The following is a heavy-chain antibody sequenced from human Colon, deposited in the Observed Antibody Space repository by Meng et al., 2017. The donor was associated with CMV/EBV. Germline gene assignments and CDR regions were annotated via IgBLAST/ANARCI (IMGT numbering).Heavy chain of an antibody. CDR2: IGTVGDT. J-gene: IGHJ4*02. D-gene: IGHD2-21*01. CDR1: GFTLTSPF. CDR3: ARARFPTHFDY. V-gene: IGHV3-13*01. Sequence: GGSLRLSCAASGFTLTSPFTTFSFHWVRQPTGKGLEWVSSIGTVGDTYSIGSVKGRFIISREDAKNSVYLQMNGLRDGDTGLYYCARARFPTHFDYWGQGALVTVSS.